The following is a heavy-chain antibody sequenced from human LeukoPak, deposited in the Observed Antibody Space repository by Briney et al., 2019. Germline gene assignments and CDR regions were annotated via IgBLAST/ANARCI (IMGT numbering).Heavy chain of an antibody. D-gene: IGHD6-6*01. V-gene: IGHV3-74*01. CDR1: GFAFNTYW. CDR2: INTDGNNT. Sequence: GGSLRLSCAASGFAFNTYWMHWVRQAPGKGLVWVSRINTDGNNTNYADSVKGRFTISRDNAKNTLYLQMNSLRAEDSAVYYCAKRGAYSSSSSATDMDVWGKGTTVTVSS. CDR3: AKRGAYSSSSSATDMDV. J-gene: IGHJ6*03.